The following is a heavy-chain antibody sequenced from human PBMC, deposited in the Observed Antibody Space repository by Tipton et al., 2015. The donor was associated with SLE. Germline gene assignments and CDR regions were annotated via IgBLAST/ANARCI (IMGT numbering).Heavy chain of an antibody. D-gene: IGHD2-21*01. Sequence: LRLSCTVSGGSISSHYWSWIRQPPGKGLEWIGYIYYSGSTNYNPSLKSRVTISVDTSKNQFSLKLSSVTAADTAVYYCARGTIVVAALDAFDIWGQGTMVTVPS. V-gene: IGHV4-59*11. J-gene: IGHJ3*02. CDR3: ARGTIVVAALDAFDI. CDR1: GGSISSHY. CDR2: IYYSGST.